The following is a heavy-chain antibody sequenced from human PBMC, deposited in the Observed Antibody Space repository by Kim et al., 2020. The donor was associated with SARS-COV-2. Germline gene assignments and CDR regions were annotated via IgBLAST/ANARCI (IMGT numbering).Heavy chain of an antibody. CDR3: ARGSIAVAGTLTDPIDY. CDR2: TYYRSKWYN. Sequence: SQTLSLTCAISGDSVSSNSAAWNWIRQSPSRGLEWLGRTYYRSKWYNDYAVSVKSRITINPDTSKNQFSLQLNSVTPEDTAVYYCARGSIAVAGTLTDPIDYWGQGTLVTVSS. D-gene: IGHD6-19*01. J-gene: IGHJ4*02. V-gene: IGHV6-1*01. CDR1: GDSVSSNSAA.